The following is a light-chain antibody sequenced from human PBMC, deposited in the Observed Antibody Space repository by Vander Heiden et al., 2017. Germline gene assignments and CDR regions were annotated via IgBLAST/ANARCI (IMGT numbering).Light chain of an antibody. CDR3: QQCYSTPWT. CDR1: QSISSY. Sequence: DIQMTQSPSSLSASVGDRVTITCRASQSISSYLNWYQQKPGKAPKLLIYAASSLQSGVPSRLSRSGSGTDFTLTISSLQPEDFTTYYCQQCYSTPWTFGQGTKVEIK. V-gene: IGKV1-39*01. CDR2: AAS. J-gene: IGKJ1*01.